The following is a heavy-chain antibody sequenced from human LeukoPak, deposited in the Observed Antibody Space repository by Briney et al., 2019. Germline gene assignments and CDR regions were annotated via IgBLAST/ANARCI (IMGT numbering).Heavy chain of an antibody. CDR3: ARAGQWLYDP. CDR2: IYYSGST. Sequence: TSETLSLTCTVSGGSISSSSYYWGWIRQPPGKGLEWIGSIYYSGSTYYNPSLKSRVTISVDTSKNQFSLKLSSVTAADTAVYYCARAGQWLYDPWGQGTLVTVSS. J-gene: IGHJ5*02. V-gene: IGHV4-39*07. D-gene: IGHD6-19*01. CDR1: GGSISSSSYY.